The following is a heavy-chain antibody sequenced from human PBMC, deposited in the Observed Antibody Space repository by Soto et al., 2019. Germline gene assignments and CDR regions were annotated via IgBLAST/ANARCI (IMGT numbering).Heavy chain of an antibody. V-gene: IGHV1-2*04. J-gene: IGHJ6*02. D-gene: IGHD6-13*01. CDR2: INPNSGGT. Sequence: ASVKVSCKASGYTFTGYYMHWVRQAPGQGLEWMGWINPNSGGTNYAQKFQGWVTMTRDTSISTAYMELSRLRSDDTAVYYCARGSAQLVGYYYYGMDVWGQGTTVTVSS. CDR1: GYTFTGYY. CDR3: ARGSAQLVGYYYYGMDV.